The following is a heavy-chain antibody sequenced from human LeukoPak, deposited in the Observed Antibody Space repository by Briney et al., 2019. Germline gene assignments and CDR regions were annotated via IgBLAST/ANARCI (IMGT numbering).Heavy chain of an antibody. V-gene: IGHV3-23*01. CDR3: AKDLRGTSSWYLVDY. J-gene: IGHJ4*02. Sequence: GGSLRLSCTASGFTFSNYAMSWVRQAPGKGLEWVSTISGSDGSTYYADSVKGRFTISRDNSKNTLYLQMNSLRVEDTAIYYCAKDLRGTSSWYLVDYWGQGTLVTVSS. CDR2: ISGSDGST. CDR1: GFTFSNYA. D-gene: IGHD6-13*01.